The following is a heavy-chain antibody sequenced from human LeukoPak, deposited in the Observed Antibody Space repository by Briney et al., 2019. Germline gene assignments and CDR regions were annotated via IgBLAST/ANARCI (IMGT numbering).Heavy chain of an antibody. D-gene: IGHD1-26*01. J-gene: IGHJ4*02. CDR1: GGSISSSSYY. V-gene: IGHV4-39*01. CDR3: ARRVGGSYNRPFDY. CDR2: IYYSGST. Sequence: PSETLSLTCTVSGGSISSSSYYWGWIRQPPGKGLEWIGSIYYSGSTYYNPSLKSRVTISVDTSKNQFSLKLSSVTAADTAVYYCARRVGGSYNRPFDYWGQGTLVTVSS.